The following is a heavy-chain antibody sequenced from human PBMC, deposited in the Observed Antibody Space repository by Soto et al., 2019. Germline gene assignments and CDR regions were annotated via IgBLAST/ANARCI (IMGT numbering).Heavy chain of an antibody. CDR2: ISSSSSTI. V-gene: IGHV3-48*01. Sequence: GGSLRLSCAASGFTFSSYSMNWVRQAPGKGLEWVSYISSSSSTIYYADSVKGRFTISRDNSKNTLYLQMNSLRAEDTAVYYCAKADGNYYYYGMDVWGQGTTVTVSS. CDR1: GFTFSSYS. J-gene: IGHJ6*02. CDR3: AKADGNYYYYGMDV.